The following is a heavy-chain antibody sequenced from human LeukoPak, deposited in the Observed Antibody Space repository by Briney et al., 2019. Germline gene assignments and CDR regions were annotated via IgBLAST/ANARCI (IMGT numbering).Heavy chain of an antibody. J-gene: IGHJ5*02. CDR2: ISYDGSNK. V-gene: IGHV3-30-3*01. CDR3: ASGGDSS. D-gene: IGHD5-18*01. CDR1: GLTFSSYA. Sequence: GGSLRLSCAASGLTFSSYAMHWVRQAPGKGLEWVAVISYDGSNKYYADSVKGRFTISRDNSKNTLYLQMNSLRAEDTAVYYCASGGDSSWGQGTLVTVSS.